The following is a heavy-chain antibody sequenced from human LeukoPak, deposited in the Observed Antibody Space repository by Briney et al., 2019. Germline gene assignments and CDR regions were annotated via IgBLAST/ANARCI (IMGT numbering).Heavy chain of an antibody. V-gene: IGHV3-21*01. D-gene: IGHD3-10*01. Sequence: PGGSLRLSCAASGFTFRSYSMNWVRQAPGKGLEWVSSISTTSSYIDYADSVKGRFTISRDNAKNSLYLQMNSLRAEDTAVYYCARGLGRGPLDYWGQGTLVTVSS. J-gene: IGHJ4*02. CDR2: ISTTSSYI. CDR1: GFTFRSYS. CDR3: ARGLGRGPLDY.